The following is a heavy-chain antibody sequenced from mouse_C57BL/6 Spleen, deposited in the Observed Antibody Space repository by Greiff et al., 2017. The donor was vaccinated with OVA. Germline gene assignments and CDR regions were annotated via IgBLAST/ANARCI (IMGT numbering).Heavy chain of an antibody. V-gene: IGHV5-4*01. J-gene: IGHJ3*01. Sequence: EVKLVESGGGLVKPGGSLKLSCAASGFTFSSYAMSWVRQTPEKRLEWVATISDGGSYTYYPDNVKGRFTISRDNAKNNLYLQMSHLKSEDTAMYYCAREGTGTRRFAYWGQGTLVTVSA. CDR2: ISDGGSYT. CDR3: AREGTGTRRFAY. D-gene: IGHD4-1*01. CDR1: GFTFSSYA.